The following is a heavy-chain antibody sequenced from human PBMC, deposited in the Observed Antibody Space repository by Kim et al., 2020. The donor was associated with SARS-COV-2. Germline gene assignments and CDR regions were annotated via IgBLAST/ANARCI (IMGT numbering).Heavy chain of an antibody. V-gene: IGHV3-30*03. CDR3: ARGASGWWYHFDY. D-gene: IGHD6-19*01. J-gene: IGHJ4*02. CDR1: GITFSNYG. CDR2: ISYDGRNK. Sequence: GGSLRLSCAASGITFSNYGVHWVRQAPGKGLEWVAVISYDGRNKYYADSVKGRFTISRDNSNNALYLQMNSLRAEDTAVYYCARGASGWWYHFDYWGQGTLVTVSS.